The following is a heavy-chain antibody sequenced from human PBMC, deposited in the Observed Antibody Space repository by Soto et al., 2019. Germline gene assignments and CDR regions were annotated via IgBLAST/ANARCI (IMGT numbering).Heavy chain of an antibody. J-gene: IGHJ4*02. CDR1: RYTFTDYY. V-gene: IGHV1-2*02. Sequence: QVQLVQSGAEVKKPGASVKVSCKASRYTFTDYYMHWVRQSPGQGLEWMGWIHPNSGVTKFQQKCQGRVIMTRQTSNNTLYTDLSRQTSDEAAVYNCARAGLSTMELATTYWGQGTLGTVSS. D-gene: IGHD3-10*01. CDR2: IHPNSGVT. CDR3: ARAGLSTMELATTY.